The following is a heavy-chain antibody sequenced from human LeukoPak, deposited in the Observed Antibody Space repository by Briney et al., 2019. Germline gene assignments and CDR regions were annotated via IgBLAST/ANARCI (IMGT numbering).Heavy chain of an antibody. V-gene: IGHV1-58*02. CDR1: GFTFSSSA. D-gene: IGHD1-26*01. CDR3: AAGLVGATDFGY. Sequence: SVKVSCKASGFTFSSSAMQWVRQARGQRLEWIGWIVVGSGNTNYAQKFQEKVTITRDMSTSTAYMELSSLRSEDTAVYYCAAGLVGATDFGYWGQGTLVTVSS. J-gene: IGHJ4*02. CDR2: IVVGSGNT.